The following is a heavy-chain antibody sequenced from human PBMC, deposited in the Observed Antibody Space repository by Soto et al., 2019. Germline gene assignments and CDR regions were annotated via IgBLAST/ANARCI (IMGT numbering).Heavy chain of an antibody. CDR3: ARYRAVAGIAFDI. J-gene: IGHJ3*02. CDR1: AFSFSSYT. Sequence: GGSLRLSCAASAFSFSSYTMNWVRQAPGKGLEWVSSITSSSSYIYYADSVKGRFTISRDNAKNSLYLQMNSLRAEDTGVYYCARYRAVAGIAFDIWGQGTMVTVSS. CDR2: ITSSSSYI. D-gene: IGHD6-19*01. V-gene: IGHV3-21*01.